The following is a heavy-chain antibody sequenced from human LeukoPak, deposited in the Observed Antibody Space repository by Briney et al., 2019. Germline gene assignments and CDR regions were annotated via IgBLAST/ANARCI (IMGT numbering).Heavy chain of an antibody. CDR1: GFTFSDYY. CDR2: ISSSSSTI. Sequence: GGSLRLSYAASGFTFSDYYMSWIRQAPGKGLEWVSYISSSSSTIYYADSVKGRFTISRDNSKNTLYLQVNSLRAEDTAVYYRARAEYYYDSSGYSPAFDIWGQGTMVTVSS. V-gene: IGHV3-11*01. J-gene: IGHJ3*02. D-gene: IGHD3-22*01. CDR3: ARAEYYYDSSGYSPAFDI.